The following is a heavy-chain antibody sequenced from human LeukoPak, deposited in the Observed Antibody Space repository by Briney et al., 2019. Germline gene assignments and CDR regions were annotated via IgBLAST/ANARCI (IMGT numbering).Heavy chain of an antibody. CDR3: TTELSSILGKFH. J-gene: IGHJ4*02. Sequence: GGSLRLSCAASGFTFSSYSMNWVRQAPGKGLEWVSSINNDGSYIYYADSVKGRFTISRDNSKNTLYLQMNSLRAEDTAVYYCTTELSSILGKFHWGQGTLVTVSS. CDR1: GFTFSSYS. D-gene: IGHD2/OR15-2a*01. V-gene: IGHV3-21*01. CDR2: INNDGSYI.